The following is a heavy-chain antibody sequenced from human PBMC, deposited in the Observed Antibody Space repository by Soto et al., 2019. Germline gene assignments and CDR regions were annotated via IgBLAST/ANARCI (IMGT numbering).Heavy chain of an antibody. CDR3: ARLTNFWSGPDY. CDR2: IYYIGST. D-gene: IGHD3-3*01. Sequence: PSETLSLTCTVSGGSISSYYWSWIRQPPGKGLEWFGYIYYIGSTNYNPSLKSRVTISVDTSKNQFSLKLSSVTAADTAVYYCARLTNFWSGPDYWGQGTLVTVSS. V-gene: IGHV4-59*01. J-gene: IGHJ4*02. CDR1: GGSISSYY.